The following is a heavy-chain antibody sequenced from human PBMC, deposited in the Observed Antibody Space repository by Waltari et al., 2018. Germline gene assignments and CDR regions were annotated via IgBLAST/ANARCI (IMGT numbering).Heavy chain of an antibody. J-gene: IGHJ4*02. D-gene: IGHD2-15*01. CDR3: ARDGGAYCKGGNCSPFEQ. CDR1: GYTFSDYE. Sequence: EVQLVESGVTLAQPGGSLRLSCVASGYTFSDYEMNWVRQVPGKGREWVSYIGSSGSTIEYADSVRGRFTISLDNATNSLYLEMSSLRAEDTALYYCARDGGAYCKGGNCSPFEQWGQGTLVTVSS. V-gene: IGHV3-48*03. CDR2: IGSSGSTI.